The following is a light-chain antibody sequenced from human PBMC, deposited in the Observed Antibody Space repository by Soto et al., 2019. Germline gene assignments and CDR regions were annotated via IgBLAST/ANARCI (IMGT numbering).Light chain of an antibody. J-gene: IGLJ2*01. CDR2: DDR. CDR3: QVWDSTSDHVV. Sequence: SYELTQQPSVSVAPGQTATITCEGNNIGSKNVHWYQQKPGQAPALVVYDDRGRPSGVPERLSGSNSGNTATLTISRVEAGDEADYYCQVWDSTSDHVVFGGGTKLTVL. V-gene: IGLV3-21*02. CDR1: NIGSKN.